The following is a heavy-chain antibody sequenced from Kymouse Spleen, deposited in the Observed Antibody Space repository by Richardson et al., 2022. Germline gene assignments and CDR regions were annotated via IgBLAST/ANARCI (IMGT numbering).Heavy chain of an antibody. CDR1: GGSISSGGYY. J-gene: IGHJ6*02. D-gene: IGHD3-10*01. Sequence: QVQLQESGPGLVKPSQTLSLTCTVSGGSISSGGYYWSWIRQHPGKGLEWIGYIYYSGSTYYNPSLKSRVTISVDTSKNQFSLKLSSVTAADTAVYYCARLGGSGSFHYYGMDVWGQGTTVTVSS. CDR3: ARLGGSGSFHYYGMDV. V-gene: IGHV4-31*03. CDR2: IYYSGST.